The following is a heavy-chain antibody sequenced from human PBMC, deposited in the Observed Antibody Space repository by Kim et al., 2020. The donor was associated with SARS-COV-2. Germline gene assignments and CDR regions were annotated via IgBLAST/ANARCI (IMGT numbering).Heavy chain of an antibody. Sequence: ADSVKGRFTISRDNSKNTLYLQMNSLRAEDTAVYYCAKDGGSAVAGTYDYWGQGTLVTVSS. V-gene: IGHV3-30*02. J-gene: IGHJ4*02. D-gene: IGHD6-19*01. CDR3: AKDGGSAVAGTYDY.